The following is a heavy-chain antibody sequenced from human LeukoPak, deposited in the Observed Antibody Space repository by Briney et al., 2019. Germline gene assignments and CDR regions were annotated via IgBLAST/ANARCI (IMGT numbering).Heavy chain of an antibody. CDR1: GGSFSGYY. V-gene: IGHV4-34*01. D-gene: IGHD2-15*01. CDR3: ARGVGGYCSGGSCYSGPNWFDP. J-gene: IGHJ5*02. CDR2: INHSGST. Sequence: SETLSLTCAVYGGSFSGYYWSWIRQPPGKGLEWIGEINHSGSTNYNPSLKSRVTISVDTSKNQFSLKLSSVTAADTAVYYCARGVGGYCSGGSCYSGPNWFDPWGQGTLATVSS.